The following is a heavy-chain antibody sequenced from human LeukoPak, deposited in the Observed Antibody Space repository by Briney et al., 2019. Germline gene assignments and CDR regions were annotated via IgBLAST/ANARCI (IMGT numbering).Heavy chain of an antibody. CDR3: TRGGHNNYYDGMDV. CDR1: GFTFSGST. D-gene: IGHD5-24*01. Sequence: GGSLRLSCAASGFTFSGSTMHWVRQASGKGLEWVGRIRSKANSYATAYAASVKGRFTISRDDSKNTAFLQMNSLKAEDTAVYYCTRGGHNNYYDGMDVWGQGTTVTVSS. J-gene: IGHJ6*02. CDR2: IRSKANSYAT. V-gene: IGHV3-73*01.